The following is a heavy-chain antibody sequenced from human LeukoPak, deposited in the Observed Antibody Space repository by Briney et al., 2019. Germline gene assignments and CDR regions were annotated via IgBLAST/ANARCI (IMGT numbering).Heavy chain of an antibody. D-gene: IGHD3-10*01. CDR2: MNPNSGNT. CDR1: GYTFTSYD. CDR3: ARSAYYGSGSYYYYMDA. V-gene: IGHV1-8*01. Sequence: ASVKVSCKASGYTFTSYDINWVRQATGQGLEWMGWMNPNSGNTGYAQKFQGRVTMTRNTSISTAYMELSSLRSEDTAVYYCARSAYYGSGSYYYYMDARGKGTTVTVSS. J-gene: IGHJ6*03.